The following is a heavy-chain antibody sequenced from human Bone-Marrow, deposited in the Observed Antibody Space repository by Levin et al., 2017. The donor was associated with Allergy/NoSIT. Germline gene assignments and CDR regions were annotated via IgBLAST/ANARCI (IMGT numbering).Heavy chain of an antibody. V-gene: IGHV3-7*01. J-gene: IGHJ4*02. CDR1: GFTFSSYW. D-gene: IGHD3-22*01. Sequence: GGSLRLSCAASGFTFSSYWMSWVRQAPGKGLEWVANIKQDGSEKYYVDSVKGRFTISRDNAKNSLYLQMNSLRAEDTAVYYCARWGLYYYDSSGYPRLDYWGQGTLVTVSS. CDR2: IKQDGSEK. CDR3: ARWGLYYYDSSGYPRLDY.